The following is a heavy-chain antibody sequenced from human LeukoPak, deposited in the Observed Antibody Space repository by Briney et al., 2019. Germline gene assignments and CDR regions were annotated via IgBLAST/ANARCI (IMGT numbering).Heavy chain of an antibody. V-gene: IGHV3-21*01. CDR2: ISSSSSYI. J-gene: IGHJ5*02. CDR3: AKGISGYCSSTSCRAFDP. D-gene: IGHD2-2*03. CDR1: GFTFSSYS. Sequence: AGGSLRLSCAASGFTFSSYSMNWVRQAPGKGLEWVSSISSSSSYIYYADSVKGRFTISRDNSKNTLYLQMNSLRAEDTAVYYCAKGISGYCSSTSCRAFDPWGQGTLVTVSS.